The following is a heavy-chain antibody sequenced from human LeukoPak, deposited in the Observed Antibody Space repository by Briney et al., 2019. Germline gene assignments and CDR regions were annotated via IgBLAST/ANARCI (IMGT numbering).Heavy chain of an antibody. D-gene: IGHD6-13*01. V-gene: IGHV1-69*04. CDR3: ARTGGKGEQQLGPCNWFDP. CDR1: GGTFSSYA. CDR2: IIPILGIA. J-gene: IGHJ5*02. Sequence: SVKVSCKASGGTFSSYAISWVRQAPGQGLEWMGRIIPILGIANYAQKFQGRVTITADKSTSTAYMELSSLRSEDTAVYYCARTGGKGEQQLGPCNWFDPWGQGTLVTVSS.